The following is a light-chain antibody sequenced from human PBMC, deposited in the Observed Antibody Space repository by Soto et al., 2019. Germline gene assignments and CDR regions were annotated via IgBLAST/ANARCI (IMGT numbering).Light chain of an antibody. Sequence: QSALTQPASVSGSPGQSITISCTGTSSDIGAYNSVSWYQQHPGKAPKLIIYDVSNRFSVDSNRFSGSKSANTASLTISGLQADDEADYYCSSYTGSSTLDVFGTGTKLTVL. CDR3: SSYTGSSTLDV. J-gene: IGLJ1*01. CDR2: DVS. CDR1: SSDIGAYNS. V-gene: IGLV2-14*01.